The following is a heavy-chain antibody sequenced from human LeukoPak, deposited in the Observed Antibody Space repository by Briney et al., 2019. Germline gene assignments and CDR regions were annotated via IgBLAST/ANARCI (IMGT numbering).Heavy chain of an antibody. CDR2: IYYSGST. J-gene: IGHJ6*03. Sequence: SETLSLTCTVSGGSISSSSYYWGWIRQPPGKGLEWIGSIYYSGSTYYNPSLKSRVTISADTSKNQFSLRLTSVTAADTAVYYCARHQGLGGPNDYYYYMDVWGKGTTVTVSS. CDR3: ARHQGLGGPNDYYYYMDV. D-gene: IGHD5-12*01. V-gene: IGHV4-39*01. CDR1: GGSISSSSYY.